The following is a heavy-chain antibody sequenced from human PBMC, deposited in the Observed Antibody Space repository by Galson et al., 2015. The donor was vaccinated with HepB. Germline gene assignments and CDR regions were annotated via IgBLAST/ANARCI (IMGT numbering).Heavy chain of an antibody. J-gene: IGHJ3*02. CDR1: GFTFSNAW. V-gene: IGHV3-15*01. CDR2: IKSKTDGGTT. D-gene: IGHD2-2*01. Sequence: SLRLSCAASGFTFSNAWMSWVRQAPGKGQEWVGRIKSKTDGGTTDYAAPVKGRFTSSRDDSKNTLYLQMNSLKTEDTAVYYCTTELWYQLPRGPRNDAFDIWGQGTMVTVSS. CDR3: TTELWYQLPRGPRNDAFDI.